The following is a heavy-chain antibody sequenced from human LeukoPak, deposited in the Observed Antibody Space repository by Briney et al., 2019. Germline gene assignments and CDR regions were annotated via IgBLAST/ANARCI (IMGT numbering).Heavy chain of an antibody. J-gene: IGHJ4*02. D-gene: IGHD3-10*01. V-gene: IGHV3-21*01. CDR2: IGSSSRYI. CDR1: GFSFSRYS. Sequence: GGSLRLSCAASGFSFSRYSVNWVRQAPGKGLEWVAFIGSSSRYIYYADSVKGRFTISSDDAKNSLYLQMNSLRAEDTAVYYCARDVGSGSYSASDYWGQGTLVTVSS. CDR3: ARDVGSGSYSASDY.